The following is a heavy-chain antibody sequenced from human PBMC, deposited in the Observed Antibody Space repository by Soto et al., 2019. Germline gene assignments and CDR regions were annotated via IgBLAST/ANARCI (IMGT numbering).Heavy chain of an antibody. CDR3: VRNLEAAGHTFDY. CDR2: INPSGGST. Sequence: ASVKVSCKASGYTFTSYYMHWVRQAPGQGLEWMGIINPSGGSTSYAQKFQGRVTMTRDTSTSTVYMELSSLRSEDTAVYYWVRNLEAAGHTFDYWGQVTLVTVSS. V-gene: IGHV1-46*01. CDR1: GYTFTSYY. D-gene: IGHD6-13*01. J-gene: IGHJ4*02.